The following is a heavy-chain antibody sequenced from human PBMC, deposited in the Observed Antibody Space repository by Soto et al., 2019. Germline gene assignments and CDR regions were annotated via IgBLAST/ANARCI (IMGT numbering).Heavy chain of an antibody. CDR3: ASRPTLCSGGSCYSYFDY. D-gene: IGHD2-15*01. CDR2: ISSSGSTI. J-gene: IGHJ4*02. CDR1: GFTFSDYY. Sequence: QVQLVESGGGLVKPGGSLRLSCAASGFTFSDYYMSWIRQAPGKGLEWVSYISSSGSTIYYADSVKGRFTISRDNAKNPMYLQKNGLRAEDTAVYYCASRPTLCSGGSCYSYFDYWGQGTLVTVSS. V-gene: IGHV3-11*01.